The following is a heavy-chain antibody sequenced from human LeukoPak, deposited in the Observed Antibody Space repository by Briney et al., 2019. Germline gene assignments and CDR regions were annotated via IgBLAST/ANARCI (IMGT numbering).Heavy chain of an antibody. CDR1: GYTFTGYY. Sequence: ASVKVSCKASGYTFTGYYMHWVRQAPGQGLEWMGWINPNSGGTNYAQKFQGRVTMTRDTSISTAYMELSRLRSDDTAVYYCARRSKVAVAGYYYYMDVWAKGPRSPSP. CDR2: INPNSGGT. V-gene: IGHV1-2*02. CDR3: ARRSKVAVAGYYYYMDV. D-gene: IGHD6-19*01. J-gene: IGHJ6*03.